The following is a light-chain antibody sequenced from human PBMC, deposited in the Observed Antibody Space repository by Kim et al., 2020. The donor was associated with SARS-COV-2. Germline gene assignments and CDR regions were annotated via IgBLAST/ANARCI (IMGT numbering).Light chain of an antibody. CDR3: SSHTTSSTYV. CDR1: SSGVGGYNS. V-gene: IGLV2-14*03. Sequence: GQSVTLSCTGTSSGVGGYNSVSWYQQHPGKAPKLMIYDSSGRASGVSNRFSGSQSGNTASLTISGLRAEDEADYYCSSHTTSSTYVFGSGTKVTVL. J-gene: IGLJ1*01. CDR2: DSS.